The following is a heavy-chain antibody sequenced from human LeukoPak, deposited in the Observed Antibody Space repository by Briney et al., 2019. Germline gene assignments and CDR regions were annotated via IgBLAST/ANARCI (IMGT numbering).Heavy chain of an antibody. CDR2: INPNSGGT. V-gene: IGHV1-2*02. J-gene: IGHJ3*02. CDR1: GDTFTGYY. D-gene: IGHD3-22*01. Sequence: ASVKVSCKASGDTFTGYYMHWVRQAPGQGLEWMGWINPNSGGTNYAQKFQGRVTMTRDTSISSAYMELSRLRSDDTAVYYCARDYDSPKSGAFDIWGQGTMVTVSS. CDR3: ARDYDSPKSGAFDI.